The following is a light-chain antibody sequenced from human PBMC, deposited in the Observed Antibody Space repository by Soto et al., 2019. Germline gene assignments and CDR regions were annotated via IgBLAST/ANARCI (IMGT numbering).Light chain of an antibody. CDR2: DDI. Sequence: SYELTQPPSVSVAPGQTSRITGEESNIADTNVHWYQQKPGQAPVLGVFDDIDRPSGISERFSGSNSGNTSTLTISRVEGGDDADYYCQVGVSGSNWVFGGGTKVTVL. J-gene: IGLJ3*02. CDR3: QVGVSGSNWV. CDR1: NIADTN. V-gene: IGLV3-21*02.